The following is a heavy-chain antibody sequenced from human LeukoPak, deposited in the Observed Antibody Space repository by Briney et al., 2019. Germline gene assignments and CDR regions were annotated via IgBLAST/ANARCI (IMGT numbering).Heavy chain of an antibody. CDR2: IYPNSGAT. D-gene: IGHD2-8*02. V-gene: IGHV1-2*05. CDR1: VYTFTRYY. CDR3: ARDVHAALGHCTGGVCYGNSFDY. Sequence: SSVKVSFKSSVYTFTRYYIHTVRQAPAQRLEGVGGIYPNSGATNYEEEFEGRVAVTRDTSISTGYMELSMLISDDTVVYFCARDVHAALGHCTGGVCYGNSFDYWGQGALVTVSS. J-gene: IGHJ4*02.